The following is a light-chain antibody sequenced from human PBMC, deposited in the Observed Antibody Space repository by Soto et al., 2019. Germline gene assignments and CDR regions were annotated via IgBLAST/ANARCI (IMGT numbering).Light chain of an antibody. J-gene: IGKJ1*01. V-gene: IGKV1-17*03. Sequence: IQMTLSSFAMSAKAGEGVTITCLASQGISNYLAWFQQKPGKVPKRLIYAASSLQSGVPSRSSGSGSGTEFTLTICSLQPEDFVPYCCLEHNSFPRTFSQGCEVDIK. CDR3: LEHNSFPRT. CDR2: AAS. CDR1: QGISNY.